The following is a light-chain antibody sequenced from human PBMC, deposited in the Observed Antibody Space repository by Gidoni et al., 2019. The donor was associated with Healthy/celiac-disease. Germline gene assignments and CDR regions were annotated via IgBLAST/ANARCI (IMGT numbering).Light chain of an antibody. V-gene: IGKV3-15*01. CDR3: QQYNNWPLGT. CDR1: QSVSSN. CDR2: GAS. J-gene: IGKJ2*02. Sequence: EIVMTQSPATLSVSPGERATLSCRASQSVSSNLAWYQQKPGQAPRLLNYGASTRATGIPARCSGSGSGTEFTLTISSLQSEDFAVYYCQQYNNWPLGTFGQGTKLEIK.